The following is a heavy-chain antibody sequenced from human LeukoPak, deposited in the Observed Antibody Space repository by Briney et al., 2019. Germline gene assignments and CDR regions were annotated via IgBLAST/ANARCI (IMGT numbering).Heavy chain of an antibody. D-gene: IGHD4/OR15-4a*01. V-gene: IGHV3-53*01. CDR2: IFSST. CDR3: ARRAGAYSHPYDY. J-gene: IGHJ4*02. CDR1: GFTVSSNY. Sequence: GGSLRLSCTVSGFTVSSNYMSWVRQAPGKGLEWVSFIFSSTHYSDSMKGRFTISRDNSKNTLYLQMNSLRAEDTAVYYCARRAGAYSHPYDYWGQGTLVTVSS.